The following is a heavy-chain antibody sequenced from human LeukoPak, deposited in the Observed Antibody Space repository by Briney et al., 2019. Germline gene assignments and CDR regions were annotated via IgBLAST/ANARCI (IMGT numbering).Heavy chain of an antibody. CDR1: GGSISSYY. CDR3: ARVSDLDAFDI. V-gene: IGHV4-59*01. CDR2: IYYSGST. Sequence: SQTLSLTCIVSGGSISSYYWSWIRQPPGRGLQWIGYIYYSGSTNYNLSLKSRVTISVDTSKNQFSLKLSSVTAADTAVYYCARVSDLDAFDIWGQGTMVTVSS. J-gene: IGHJ3*02.